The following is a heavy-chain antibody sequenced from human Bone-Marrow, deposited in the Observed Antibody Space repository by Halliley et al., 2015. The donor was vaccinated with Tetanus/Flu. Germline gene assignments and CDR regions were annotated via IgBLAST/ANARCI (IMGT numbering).Heavy chain of an antibody. V-gene: IGHV3-33*01. CDR3: TRDTLGYFDY. CDR2: VLFDGKSK. Sequence: GLEWVENVLFDGKSKYYSDSVKGRFTISRDNSKNTVYLQMNSLRAEDTAVYYCTRDTLGYFDYWGQGTQVTVSS. D-gene: IGHD7-27*01. J-gene: IGHJ4*02.